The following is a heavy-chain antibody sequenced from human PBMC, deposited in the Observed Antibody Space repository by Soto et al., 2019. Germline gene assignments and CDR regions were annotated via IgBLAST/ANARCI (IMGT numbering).Heavy chain of an antibody. V-gene: IGHV3-23*01. CDR3: AKVDTSMVEGEEAFDV. CDR2: ISGSGFST. J-gene: IGHJ3*01. Sequence: GGSLRLSCVGSGFIFTNYAMSWVRQAPGKGLEWVSSISGSGFSTYYADSVKGRLTISRGNSRDSVYLQINSLSADDTAVYYCAKVDTSMVEGEEAFDVWGQGTMVTVSS. D-gene: IGHD5-18*01. CDR1: GFIFTNYA.